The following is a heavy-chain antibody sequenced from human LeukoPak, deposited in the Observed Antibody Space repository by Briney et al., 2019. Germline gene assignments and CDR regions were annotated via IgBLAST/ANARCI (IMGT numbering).Heavy chain of an antibody. D-gene: IGHD6-6*01. J-gene: IGHJ4*02. V-gene: IGHV3-23*01. Sequence: PGGSLRLSCAVSGFTVSSNYMSWVRQAPGKGLEWVSAIGGSGGDTYYADSVKGRFTISRDNSKNTLNLQMNSLRAEDSAVYYCAREEAVRRFGHDYWGQGMLVTVSS. CDR1: GFTVSSNY. CDR3: AREEAVRRFGHDY. CDR2: IGGSGGDT.